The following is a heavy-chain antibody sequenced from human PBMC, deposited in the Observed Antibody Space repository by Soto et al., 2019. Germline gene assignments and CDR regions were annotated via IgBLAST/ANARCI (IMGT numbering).Heavy chain of an antibody. CDR2: IYYSGST. V-gene: IGHV4-59*01. Sequence: ASETLSLTCTVSGGSISSYYWSWIRQPPGKGLEWIGYIYYSGSTNYNPSLKSRVTISVDTSKNQFSLKLSSVTAADTAVYYCARRVAAADYYFDYWGQGTLVTVSS. CDR1: GGSISSYY. CDR3: ARRVAAADYYFDY. D-gene: IGHD6-13*01. J-gene: IGHJ4*02.